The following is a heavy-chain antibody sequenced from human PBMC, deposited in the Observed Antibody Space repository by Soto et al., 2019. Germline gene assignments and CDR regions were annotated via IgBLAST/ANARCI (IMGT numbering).Heavy chain of an antibody. CDR3: ATNYGSGSAHFDN. CDR1: GDTFSRST. CDR2: TIPILSMS. J-gene: IGHJ4*02. V-gene: IGHV1-69*02. D-gene: IGHD3-10*01. Sequence: QMVQSGAEVKIPGSSVKVSCTASGDTFSRSTLSWVRQAPGQGLEWMGRTIPILSMSDYAQKFQGRLSITADKSTSTVYMVLSSLRSEDTAVYYCATNYGSGSAHFDNWGQGTLVTVSS.